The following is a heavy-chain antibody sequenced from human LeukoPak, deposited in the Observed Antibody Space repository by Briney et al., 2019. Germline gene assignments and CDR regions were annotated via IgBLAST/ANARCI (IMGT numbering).Heavy chain of an antibody. CDR1: GFTLSSYA. V-gene: IGHV3-23*01. Sequence: GGSLRLSCTVSGFTLSSYAMSWVRQAPGKGLEWVSTISGSGGSTYYADSVKGRFTISRDNSKNTLYLQMNSLRAEDTAVYYCAKNIGGFDYWGQGTLVTVSS. D-gene: IGHD4-23*01. J-gene: IGHJ4*02. CDR2: ISGSGGST. CDR3: AKNIGGFDY.